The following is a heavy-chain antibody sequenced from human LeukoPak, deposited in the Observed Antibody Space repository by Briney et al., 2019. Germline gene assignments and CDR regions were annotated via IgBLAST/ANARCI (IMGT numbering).Heavy chain of an antibody. V-gene: IGHV1-2*04. Sequence: GASVKVSCKASGYTFTGYYMHWVRQAPGQGLEWMGWINPNSGGTNYAQKFQGWVTMTRDTSISTAYMELSRLRSDDTAVYYCARELPPGAIAAADYGMDVWGQGTTDTVSS. D-gene: IGHD6-13*01. J-gene: IGHJ6*02. CDR2: INPNSGGT. CDR3: ARELPPGAIAAADYGMDV. CDR1: GYTFTGYY.